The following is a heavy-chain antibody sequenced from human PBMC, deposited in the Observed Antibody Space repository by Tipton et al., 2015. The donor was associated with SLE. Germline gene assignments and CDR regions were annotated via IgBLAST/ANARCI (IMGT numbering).Heavy chain of an antibody. Sequence: TLSLTCTVSGGSISSSSYYWGWIRQPPGKGLEWIGSIYYSGSTYYNPSLQSRVTISLDKSKNQFSLRLSSVTAADTAVYYCTRGGFREPDDFYYGMDVWGQGTPVTVSS. CDR1: GGSISSSSYY. J-gene: IGHJ6*02. D-gene: IGHD3-10*01. CDR3: TRGGFREPDDFYYGMDV. V-gene: IGHV4-39*07. CDR2: IYYSGST.